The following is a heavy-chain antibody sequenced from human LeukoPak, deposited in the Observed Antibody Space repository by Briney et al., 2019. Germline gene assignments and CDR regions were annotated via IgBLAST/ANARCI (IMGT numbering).Heavy chain of an antibody. CDR2: IYPGDSDT. CDR1: GYSFTSYW. D-gene: IGHD6-19*01. Sequence: KPGESLKISCKGSGYSFTSYWIGWVRQMPGKGLEWMGIIYPGDSDTRYSPSFQGQVTISADKSISTAYLQWSSLKASDTAMYYCARQAVDGYSSGWYLGYFQHWGQGTLVTVSS. CDR3: ARQAVDGYSSGWYLGYFQH. J-gene: IGHJ1*01. V-gene: IGHV5-51*01.